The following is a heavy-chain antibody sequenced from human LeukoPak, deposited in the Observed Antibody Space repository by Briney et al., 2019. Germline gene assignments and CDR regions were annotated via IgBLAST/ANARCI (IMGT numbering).Heavy chain of an antibody. J-gene: IGHJ3*02. D-gene: IGHD2-8*01. CDR3: ARRVYDRGVGAFDI. CDR2: IYTSGST. Sequence: ASETLSLTCTVSGGSISSGSYYWSWIRQPAGKGLEWIGRIYTSGSTNYNPSLKSRVTISVDTSKNQFSLKLSSVTAADTAVYYCARRVYDRGVGAFDIWGQGTMVTVSS. CDR1: GGSISSGSYY. V-gene: IGHV4-61*02.